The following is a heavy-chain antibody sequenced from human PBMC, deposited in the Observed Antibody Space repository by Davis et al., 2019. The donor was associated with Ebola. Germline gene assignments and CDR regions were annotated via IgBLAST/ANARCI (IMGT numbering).Heavy chain of an antibody. CDR1: GASFSGYY. CDR3: ARTRAEGYCSGGSCYFHYYYGMDV. J-gene: IGHJ6*02. D-gene: IGHD2-15*01. V-gene: IGHV4-34*01. Sequence: MPSETLSLTCAVYGASFSGYYWTWIRQPPGKGLEWIGSIYYSGSTYYNPSLKSRVTISVDTSKNQFSLKLSSVTAADTAVYYCARTRAEGYCSGGSCYFHYYYGMDVWGQGTTVTVSS. CDR2: IYYSGST.